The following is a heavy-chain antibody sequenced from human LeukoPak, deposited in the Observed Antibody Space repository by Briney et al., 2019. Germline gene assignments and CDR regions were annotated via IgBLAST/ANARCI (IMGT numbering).Heavy chain of an antibody. D-gene: IGHD5-18*01. Sequence: NPSETLSLTCAVYGGSFSGYYWSWIRQPPGKGLEWIGEINHSGSTNYNPSLKSRVTISVDTSKNQFSLKLSSVTAADQAVYYCARDPQFVAARFNWFDPWGQGTLVTVSS. J-gene: IGHJ5*02. CDR2: INHSGST. CDR1: GGSFSGYY. CDR3: ARDPQFVAARFNWFDP. V-gene: IGHV4-34*01.